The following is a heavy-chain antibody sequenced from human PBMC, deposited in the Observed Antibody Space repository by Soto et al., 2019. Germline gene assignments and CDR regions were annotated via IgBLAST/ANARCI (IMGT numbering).Heavy chain of an antibody. Sequence: QVQLQESGPGLVKPSETLSLTCTVSGGSISGYYWSWIRQPAGKGLEWIGRIYSSGSTSYNPSLKGRVTMSVDTSKNHFSLKLTSVTAADTAVYYCARFDCSSGTCSPDDCWGRGTLVTVSS. D-gene: IGHD2-15*01. CDR1: GGSISGYY. CDR3: ARFDCSSGTCSPDDC. V-gene: IGHV4-4*07. J-gene: IGHJ4*02. CDR2: IYSSGST.